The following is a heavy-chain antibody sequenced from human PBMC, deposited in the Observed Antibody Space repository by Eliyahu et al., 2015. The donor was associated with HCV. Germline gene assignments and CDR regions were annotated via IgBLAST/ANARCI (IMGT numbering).Heavy chain of an antibody. D-gene: IGHD2-8*01. J-gene: IGHJ4*02. CDR2: XSSSSSTI. CDR3: ARIFCTNGLCYPDN. CDR1: GFTXKTYS. Sequence: DVXLVESGGGLVQPGXSLRLSCVVSGFTXKTYSMNWGXQAPGKGLEWVSYXSSSSSTIYYADSXKGRFTISRDNAKNSLYLQMNSLRDEDTAVYYCARIFCTNGLCYPDNWGQGTLVTVSS. V-gene: IGHV3-48*02.